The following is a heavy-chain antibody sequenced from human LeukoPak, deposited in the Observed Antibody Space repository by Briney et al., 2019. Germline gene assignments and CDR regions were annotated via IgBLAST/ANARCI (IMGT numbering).Heavy chain of an antibody. CDR2: INPNSGGT. D-gene: IGHD6-19*01. V-gene: IGHV1-2*02. J-gene: IGHJ4*02. CDR1: GYTFTGYY. Sequence: GASVKVSCKASGYTFTGYYMHWVRQAPGQGREWMGWINPNSGGTNYAQKFQGRVTMTRDTSISTAYMELSRLRSDDTAVYYCARTSIAVAGTLNYWGQGTLVTVSS. CDR3: ARTSIAVAGTLNY.